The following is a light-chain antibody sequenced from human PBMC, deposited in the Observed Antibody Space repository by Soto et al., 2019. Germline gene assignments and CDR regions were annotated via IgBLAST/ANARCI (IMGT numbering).Light chain of an antibody. J-gene: IGKJ1*01. V-gene: IGKV3-15*01. CDR2: GAS. CDR1: QSVSDN. CDR3: QQSNNWPRT. Sequence: DIEMTQSPATLSVSPGERATLSCRASQSVSDNLAWYQQKPGQAPRLLIYGASTRASGIPARFSGSGSGTDFTLTISSLQSEDFAVYYCQQSNNWPRTLGQGTKVDIK.